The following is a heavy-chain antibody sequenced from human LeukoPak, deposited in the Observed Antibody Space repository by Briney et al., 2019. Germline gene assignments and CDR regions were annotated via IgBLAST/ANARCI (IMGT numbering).Heavy chain of an antibody. D-gene: IGHD1-26*01. J-gene: IGHJ4*02. CDR2: IVQDGSQK. V-gene: IGHV3-7*03. CDR3: ARNEKWGRHY. CDR1: GFTFSSDW. Sequence: PGGSLRVSCAASGFTFSSDWMSWVRQAPGKGLEWVANIVQDGSQKYYVDSVKGRFTISRDNGKNSLYLQMNSLRAEDTAVYYCARNEKWGRHYWGQGTLVTVSS.